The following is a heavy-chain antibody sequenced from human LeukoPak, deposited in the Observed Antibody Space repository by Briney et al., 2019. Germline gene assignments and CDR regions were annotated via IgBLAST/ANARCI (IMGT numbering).Heavy chain of an antibody. CDR3: ARDGAQGDGYNLDY. V-gene: IGHV3-11*01. Sequence: GGSLRLSCAASGFTFSDYYMSWIRQAPGKGLEWVSYICSSGSTIYYADSVKGRFTISRDNAKSSLYLQTNSLRAEDTAVDYCARDGAQGDGYNLDYWVQGTLVTDSS. CDR2: ICSSGSTI. D-gene: IGHD5-24*01. J-gene: IGHJ4*02. CDR1: GFTFSDYY.